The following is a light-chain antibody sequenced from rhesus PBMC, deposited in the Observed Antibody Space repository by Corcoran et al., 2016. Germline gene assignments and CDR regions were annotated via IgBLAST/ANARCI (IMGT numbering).Light chain of an antibody. CDR3: LQYNSNPPT. J-gene: IGKJ1*01. Sequence: DIQMTQSPSSLSASAGDRVTITCRASQGISTYLNWYQQKPGKAPKRLIYAASSLESGVPSRLRGSGSGTEFTLTISSLLTEDFATYYCLQYNSNPPTFGQGHKVEIK. V-gene: IGKV1-43*01. CDR2: AAS. CDR1: QGISTY.